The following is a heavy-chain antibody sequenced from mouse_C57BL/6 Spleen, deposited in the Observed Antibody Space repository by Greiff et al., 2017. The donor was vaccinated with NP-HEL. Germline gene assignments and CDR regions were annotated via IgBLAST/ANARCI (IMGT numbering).Heavy chain of an antibody. CDR1: GYTFTSYW. J-gene: IGHJ2*01. CDR3: AREGYDAVYFDY. Sequence: QVQLQQPGAELVKPGASVKMSCKASGYTFTSYWITWVKQRPGQGLEWIGDIYPGSGGTNYNEKFKGKATLTADKSSSTAYMQLSSLTSEDSAVYFCAREGYDAVYFDYWGQGTTLTVSS. V-gene: IGHV1-55*01. D-gene: IGHD2-2*01. CDR2: IYPGSGGT.